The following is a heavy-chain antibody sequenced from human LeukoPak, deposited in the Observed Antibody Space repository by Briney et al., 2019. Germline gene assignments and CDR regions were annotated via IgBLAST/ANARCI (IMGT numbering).Heavy chain of an antibody. Sequence: GGSLRLSCAASGFTFSSYAMSWVRQAPGKGLEWVSAISGSGGNTYYADSAKGRFTISRDNSKNTLYLQMNSLGAEDTAVYYCAKAEVRFLEWLFSGDYFDYWGQGTLVTVSS. CDR3: AKAEVRFLEWLFSGDYFDY. D-gene: IGHD3-3*01. CDR2: ISGSGGNT. V-gene: IGHV3-23*01. J-gene: IGHJ4*02. CDR1: GFTFSSYA.